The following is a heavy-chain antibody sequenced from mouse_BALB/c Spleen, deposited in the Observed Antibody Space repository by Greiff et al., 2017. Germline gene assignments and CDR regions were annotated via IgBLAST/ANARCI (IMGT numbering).Heavy chain of an antibody. CDR2: IYPGNVNT. CDR1: GYTFTSYY. CDR3: ARGGNCDAMDY. V-gene: IGHV1S56*01. J-gene: IGHJ4*01. Sequence: VQLQQSGPELVKPGASVRISCKASGYTFTSYYIHWVKQRPGQGLEWIGWIYPGNVNTKYNEKFKGKATLTADKSSSTAYMQLSSLTSEDSAVYFCARGGNCDAMDYWGQGTSVTVSS. D-gene: IGHD2-1*01.